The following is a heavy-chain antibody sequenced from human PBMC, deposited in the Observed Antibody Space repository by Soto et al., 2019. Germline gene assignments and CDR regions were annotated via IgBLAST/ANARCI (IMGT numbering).Heavy chain of an antibody. CDR1: GFTFSTYG. CDR2: IWYDGSNK. D-gene: IGHD6-6*01. Sequence: QVQLVESGGGVVQPGRSLTLSCAASGFTFSTYGMHWVRQAPGEGLEWVAVIWYDGSNKYHADSVKGRFTISRDNSKNTLFLRMNNLRLEDTAVYFCARAGLAALALDYWGQGTLVTVS. V-gene: IGHV3-33*01. J-gene: IGHJ4*02. CDR3: ARAGLAALALDY.